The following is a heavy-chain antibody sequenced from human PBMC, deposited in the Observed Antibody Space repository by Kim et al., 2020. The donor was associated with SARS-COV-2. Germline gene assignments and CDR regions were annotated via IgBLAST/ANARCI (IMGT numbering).Heavy chain of an antibody. CDR3: AKDQRYNYGYYYYYGMDV. CDR2: ISGNGGTT. V-gene: IGHV3-23*01. Sequence: GGSLRLSCAASGFTFSSYAMTWVRQAPGKGLEWVSVISGNGGTTYYADSVKGRFTISRDNSKNTLYLQMNSLRAEDTAVYYCAKDQRYNYGYYYYYGMDVWGQGTTVTVAS. J-gene: IGHJ6*02. CDR1: GFTFSSYA. D-gene: IGHD3-10*01.